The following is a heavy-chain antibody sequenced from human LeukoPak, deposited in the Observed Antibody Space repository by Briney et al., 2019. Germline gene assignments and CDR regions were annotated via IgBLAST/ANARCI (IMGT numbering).Heavy chain of an antibody. V-gene: IGHV3-48*01. CDR1: GFTFSSYS. CDR3: ASEGLAAAGTVDY. Sequence: GGSLRLSCAASGFTFSSYSMNWVRQAPGKGLEWVSYISSSSSTIYYADSVKGRFTISRDNAKNSLYLQMNSLRAEDTAVYYCASEGLAAAGTVDYWGQGTLVTVSS. J-gene: IGHJ4*02. D-gene: IGHD6-13*01. CDR2: ISSSSSTI.